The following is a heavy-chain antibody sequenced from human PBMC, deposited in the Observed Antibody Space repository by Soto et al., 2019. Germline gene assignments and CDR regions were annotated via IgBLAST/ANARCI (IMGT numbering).Heavy chain of an antibody. J-gene: IGHJ4*02. CDR2: ITSNGATT. CDR1: GFTLSNYA. V-gene: IGHV3-64*02. D-gene: IGHD1-26*01. CDR3: ARGPRAWAGIGEYYFDY. Sequence: AGGSLRLSCETSGFTLSNYAIHWVRQAPGKGLEYVSGITSNGATTYYIDSVKGRFITSRDNSKNKLYLQMGGLRPEDMAVYYCARGPRAWAGIGEYYFDYWGQAALVTVSS.